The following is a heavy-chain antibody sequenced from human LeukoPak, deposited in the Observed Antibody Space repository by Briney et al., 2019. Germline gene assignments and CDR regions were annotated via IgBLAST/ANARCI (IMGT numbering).Heavy chain of an antibody. J-gene: IGHJ5*02. CDR3: ARSSLHCTSTSCHPNWFDP. CDR2: THTSGST. V-gene: IGHV4-4*07. Sequence: SETLSLTCTVSGGSISSYYWSWIRQPAGKGLEWIGRTHTSGSTNYNPSLKSRVTMSVDTSKDQFSLKLNSVTAADTAVYYCARSSLHCTSTSCHPNWFDPWGQGTLVTVSS. CDR1: GGSISSYY. D-gene: IGHD2-2*01.